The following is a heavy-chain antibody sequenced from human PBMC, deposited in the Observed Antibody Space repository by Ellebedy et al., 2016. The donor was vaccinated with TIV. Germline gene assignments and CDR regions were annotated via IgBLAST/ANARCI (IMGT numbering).Heavy chain of an antibody. CDR2: IFLGDSDT. V-gene: IGHV5-51*01. D-gene: IGHD1/OR15-1a*01. J-gene: IGHJ4*02. CDR3: ATAGMTGTPFDN. CDR1: GYQYPYYW. Sequence: GGSLRLXXRASGYQYPYYWIGWVRQMPGKGLEWMGIIFLGDSDTRYSPSFQGQVTFSADRSITTAYLHWTRLQASDSAVYYCATAGMTGTPFDNWGRGTLVTVSS.